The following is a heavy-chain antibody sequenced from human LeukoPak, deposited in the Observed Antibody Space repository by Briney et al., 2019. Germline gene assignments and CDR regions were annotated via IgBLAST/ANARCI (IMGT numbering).Heavy chain of an antibody. CDR3: VRWQDI. CDR1: GFTFSSYW. Sequence: GGSLRLSCAASGFTFSSYWMHWVRQAPGKGLVWVSRIKTDGSYASYAESVKGRFTVSRDNAKNTLYLQMTSLRAEDTAVYYCVRWQDIWGQGTMVTVSS. J-gene: IGHJ3*02. CDR2: IKTDGSYA. V-gene: IGHV3-74*01.